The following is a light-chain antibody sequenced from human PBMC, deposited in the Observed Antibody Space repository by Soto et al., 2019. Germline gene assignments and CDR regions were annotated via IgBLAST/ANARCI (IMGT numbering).Light chain of an antibody. CDR1: QSISNW. Sequence: DIQMTQSPSTLSASVGDRVTITCRASQSISNWLAWYQQKPGKAPKLLIYKASSLESGVSSRFSGSGSATEFTLTISSLQPDDFATYYCQQYNSYPWTFGQGTKVEIK. V-gene: IGKV1-5*03. CDR3: QQYNSYPWT. CDR2: KAS. J-gene: IGKJ1*01.